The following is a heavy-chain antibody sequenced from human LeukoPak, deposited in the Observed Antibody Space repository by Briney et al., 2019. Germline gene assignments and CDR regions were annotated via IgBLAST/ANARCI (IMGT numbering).Heavy chain of an antibody. V-gene: IGHV3-23*01. CDR2: ISGSGGST. J-gene: IGHJ4*02. CDR3: AAMVRGVIRFDY. D-gene: IGHD3-10*01. Sequence: GGSLRLSCAASGFTFSSYAMSWVRQAPGKGLEWVSAISGSGGSTYYADSVKGRFTISRDNSKHTLYLQLNSLRAEDTAVYYCAAMVRGVIRFDYWGQGTLVTVSS. CDR1: GFTFSSYA.